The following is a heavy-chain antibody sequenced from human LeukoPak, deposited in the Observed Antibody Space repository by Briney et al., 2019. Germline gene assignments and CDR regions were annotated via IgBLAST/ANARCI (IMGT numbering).Heavy chain of an antibody. CDR3: AKGVTGTTGSGAFDI. CDR1: GFTFSSYA. CDR2: ISYDGSNK. D-gene: IGHD1-7*01. J-gene: IGHJ3*02. Sequence: PGGSLRLSCAASGFTFSSYAMHWVRQAPGKGLEWVAVISYDGSNKYYADSVKGRFTISRDNSKNTLYLQMNSLRAEDTAVYYCAKGVTGTTGSGAFDIWGQGTMVTVSS. V-gene: IGHV3-30-3*01.